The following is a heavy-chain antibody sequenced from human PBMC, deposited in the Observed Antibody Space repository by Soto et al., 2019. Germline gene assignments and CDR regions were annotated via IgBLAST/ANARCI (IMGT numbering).Heavy chain of an antibody. CDR3: ARRGVTMIVVATHAFDI. Sequence: GESLKISCKGSGYSFTSYWIGWVRQMPGKGLEWMGIIYPGDSDTRYSPSFQGQVTISADKSISTAYLQWSSLKASDTAMYYCARRGVTMIVVATHAFDIWGQGTMVTV. V-gene: IGHV5-51*01. CDR2: IYPGDSDT. D-gene: IGHD3-22*01. CDR1: GYSFTSYW. J-gene: IGHJ3*02.